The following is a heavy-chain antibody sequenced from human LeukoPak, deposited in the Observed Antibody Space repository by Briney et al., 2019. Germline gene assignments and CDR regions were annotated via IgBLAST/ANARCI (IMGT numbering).Heavy chain of an antibody. Sequence: PGGSLRLSCAASGFTFSSYSMTWVRQAPGKGLEWVSSISSSSSYIYYADSVKGRFTISRDNAKNSLYLQMNSLRAEDTAVYYCARDYFRRDGYNPLKYWGQGTLVTVSS. D-gene: IGHD5-24*01. J-gene: IGHJ4*02. CDR1: GFTFSSYS. V-gene: IGHV3-21*01. CDR2: ISSSSSYI. CDR3: ARDYFRRDGYNPLKY.